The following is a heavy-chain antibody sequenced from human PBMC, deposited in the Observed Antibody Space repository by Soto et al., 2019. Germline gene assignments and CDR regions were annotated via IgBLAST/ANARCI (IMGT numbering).Heavy chain of an antibody. CDR2: ISGSGGST. D-gene: IGHD3-16*01. CDR1: GFTFSSYA. J-gene: IGHJ4*02. CDR3: AKGPRGTAPHPDYYFDY. V-gene: IGHV3-23*01. Sequence: EVQLLESGGGLVQPGGSLRLSCAASGFTFSSYAMSWVRQAPGKGLEWVSAISGSGGSTYYADSVKGRFTISRDNSKNTLYLQMNSLRAEDTAVYYCAKGPRGTAPHPDYYFDYWGQGILVTVSS.